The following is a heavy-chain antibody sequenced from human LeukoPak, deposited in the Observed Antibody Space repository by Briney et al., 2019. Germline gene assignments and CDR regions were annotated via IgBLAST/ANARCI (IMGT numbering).Heavy chain of an antibody. CDR3: AREPMPKQQLGAFDI. Sequence: SETLSLTCTVSGGSISSGGYYWSWIRQPPGKGLEWIGYIYHSGSTYYNPSLKSRVTISVDRSKNQFSLKLSSVTAADTAVYYCAREPMPKQQLGAFDIWGQGTMDTVSS. CDR1: GGSISSGGYY. J-gene: IGHJ3*02. D-gene: IGHD6-13*01. V-gene: IGHV4-30-2*01. CDR2: IYHSGST.